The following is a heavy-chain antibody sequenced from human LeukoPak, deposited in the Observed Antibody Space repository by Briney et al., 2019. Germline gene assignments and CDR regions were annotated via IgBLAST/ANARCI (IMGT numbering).Heavy chain of an antibody. CDR3: ASQGRGGSSF. V-gene: IGHV1-2*02. CDR1: GYTFTGYY. CDR2: INPNSGGT. D-gene: IGHD6-13*01. J-gene: IGHJ4*02. Sequence: ASVKVSCKASGYTFTGYYIHWVRQAPGQGLEWMGRINPNSGGTNYAQKFQGRVSMTRDTSISTAYMELTRLRSDDTAVYYCASQGRGGSSFWGQGSLVHVSS.